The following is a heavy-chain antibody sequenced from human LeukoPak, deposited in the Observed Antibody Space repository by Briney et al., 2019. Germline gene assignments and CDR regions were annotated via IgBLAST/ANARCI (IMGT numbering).Heavy chain of an antibody. CDR1: GGSISGNA. CDR2: IYYSGST. J-gene: IGHJ4*02. V-gene: IGHV4-59*08. Sequence: PSETLSLTCTVSGGSISGNAWSWIRQTPEKGLEWIGYIYYSGSTNYNPPLKSRVTISVDTSKNQFSLKLSSVTAAATAMYYCARRRGGSGSYGDLDYWGQGTLVTVSS. CDR3: ARRRGGSGSYGDLDY. D-gene: IGHD3-10*01.